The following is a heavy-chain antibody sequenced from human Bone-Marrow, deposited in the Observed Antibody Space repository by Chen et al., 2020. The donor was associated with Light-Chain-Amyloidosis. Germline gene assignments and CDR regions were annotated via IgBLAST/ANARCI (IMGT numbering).Heavy chain of an antibody. Sequence: EVQLVESGGGLVQPGGSLRLSCAASGFTFSSYSMSWVRRAPGKGLEWVSYISTSSSINYADSVKGRFTSSRDNAKNSLYLQMNSLRDEDTAVYYCARARGADYWGQGTLVTVSS. D-gene: IGHD3-16*01. CDR2: ISTSSSI. J-gene: IGHJ4*02. CDR3: ARARGADY. CDR1: GFTFSSYS. V-gene: IGHV3-48*02.